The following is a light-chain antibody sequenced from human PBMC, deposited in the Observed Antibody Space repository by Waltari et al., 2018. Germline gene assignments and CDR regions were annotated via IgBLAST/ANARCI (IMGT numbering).Light chain of an antibody. CDR1: QSVGQS. Sequence: EIVLTQSQGTLSLSPGERATLSCRASQSVGQSLAWHQQKPGQAPRLLIYDASSRATGIPDRFSGSGFGTDFSLTISRLEPEDFAIYYCQKYVSLPATFGQGTKVEIK. J-gene: IGKJ1*01. V-gene: IGKV3-20*01. CDR3: QKYVSLPAT. CDR2: DAS.